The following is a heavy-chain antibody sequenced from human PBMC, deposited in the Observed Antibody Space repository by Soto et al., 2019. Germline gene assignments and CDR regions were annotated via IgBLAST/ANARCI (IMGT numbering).Heavy chain of an antibody. CDR2: FFHFGLT. V-gene: IGHV4-39*01. J-gene: IGHJ5*02. CDR3: ARQGAGLRERFFEP. CDR1: GVYMNENSNC. Sequence: SETLSLTCGVSGVYMNENSNCWGWMGQPPGKGLEWIGRFFHFGLTYYSASLKGRVTISVDPSKNQFLLKLTSVTAADTAVYYCARQGAGLRERFFEPWGQGTPVSVSS. D-gene: IGHD1-26*01.